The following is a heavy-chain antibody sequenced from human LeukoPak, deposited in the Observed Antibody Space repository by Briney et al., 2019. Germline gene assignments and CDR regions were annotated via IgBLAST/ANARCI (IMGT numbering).Heavy chain of an antibody. CDR3: ARGAKRRYCSGGSCYGGAFDY. Sequence: PSETLSLTCTVSGGSISSGSYYWSWIRQPAGKGLEWIGRIYTSGSTNYNPSLKSRVAISVDTSKNQFSLKLSSVTAADTAVYYCARGAKRRYCSGGSCYGGAFDYWGQGTLVTVSS. CDR1: GGSISSGSYY. D-gene: IGHD2-15*01. CDR2: IYTSGST. J-gene: IGHJ4*02. V-gene: IGHV4-61*02.